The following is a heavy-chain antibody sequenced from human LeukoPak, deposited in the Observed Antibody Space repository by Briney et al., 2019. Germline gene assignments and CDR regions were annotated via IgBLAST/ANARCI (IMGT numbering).Heavy chain of an antibody. J-gene: IGHJ4*02. V-gene: IGHV4-59*01. D-gene: IGHD6-13*01. CDR3: ARGVYIAAAQYGY. Sequence: PSETLSLTCTVSGGSISSYYWSWIRQPPGKGLGWIGYIYYSGTTNYNPSLKSRVTISVDTSKNQFSLKLSSVTAADTAVYYCARGVYIAAAQYGYRGQGTLVTVSS. CDR2: IYYSGTT. CDR1: GGSISSYY.